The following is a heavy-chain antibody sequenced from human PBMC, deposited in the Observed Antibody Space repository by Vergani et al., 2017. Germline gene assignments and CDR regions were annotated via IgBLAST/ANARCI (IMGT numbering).Heavy chain of an antibody. CDR3: AGHRGSGGFFPSSDFYGMDV. CDR1: DSSIMTNPY. CDR2: IHHSGDT. D-gene: IGHD3-10*01. V-gene: IGHV4-38-2*01. J-gene: IGHJ6*01. Sequence: QVQLQESGPGLVKPSETLTLTCDVSDSSIMTNPYWGWFRPSPGKGLEWIGCIHHSGDTHYNSSLQSRVSISIVSSSKFSLSLTSVTAADTAIYYCAGHRGSGGFFPSSDFYGMDVWVDASTVTDS.